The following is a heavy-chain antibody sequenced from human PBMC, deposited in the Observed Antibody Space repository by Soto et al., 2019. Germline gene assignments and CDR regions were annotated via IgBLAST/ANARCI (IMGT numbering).Heavy chain of an antibody. J-gene: IGHJ3*02. V-gene: IGHV5-51*01. CDR3: AIPLKFCTNGVCYAPIDAFDI. D-gene: IGHD2-8*01. Sequence: PGESLKISCKGSGYSVTSYWIGWVRQMPGKGLEWMGIIYPGDSDTRYSPSFQGQVTISADKSISTAYLQWSSLKASDTAMYYCAIPLKFCTNGVCYAPIDAFDIWGKGKMVTV. CDR2: IYPGDSDT. CDR1: GYSVTSYW.